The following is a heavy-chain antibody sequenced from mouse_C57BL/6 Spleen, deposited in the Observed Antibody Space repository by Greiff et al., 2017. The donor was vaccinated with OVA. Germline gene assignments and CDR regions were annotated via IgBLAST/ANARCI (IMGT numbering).Heavy chain of an antibody. CDR2: ISDGGSYT. Sequence: EVQVVESGGGLVKPGGSLKLSCAASGFTFSSYAMSWVRQTPGKRLEWVATISDGGSYTYYPDNVKGRFTISRDNAKNNLYLQMSHLKSEDTAMYYCARERSITTGSYAMDYWGQGTSVTVSS. V-gene: IGHV5-4*01. J-gene: IGHJ4*01. D-gene: IGHD1-1*01. CDR1: GFTFSSYA. CDR3: ARERSITTGSYAMDY.